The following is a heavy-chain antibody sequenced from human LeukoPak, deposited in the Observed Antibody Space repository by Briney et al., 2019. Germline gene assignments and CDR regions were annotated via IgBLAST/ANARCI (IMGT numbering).Heavy chain of an antibody. CDR1: GFTSTTYW. CDR3: TRHGYSVSSFYFFDY. CDR2: IYPSDSDT. J-gene: IGHJ4*02. V-gene: IGHV5-51*01. Sequence: GESLKISCKTSGFTSTTYWISWGRQMRRGGVEWMGIIYPSDSDTRYSPSFDGQVTISAEKSISTAYLQLSSLKASDTAIYYYTRHGYSVSSFYFFDYWGPGTLVTVSS. D-gene: IGHD5/OR15-5a*01.